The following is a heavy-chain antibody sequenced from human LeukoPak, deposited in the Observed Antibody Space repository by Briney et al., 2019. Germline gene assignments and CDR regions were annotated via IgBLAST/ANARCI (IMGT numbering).Heavy chain of an antibody. V-gene: IGHV3-30*02. CDR1: GFTFSSYG. J-gene: IGHJ6*03. D-gene: IGHD2-15*01. CDR3: RAASYYYYYYMDV. CDR2: IRYDGSNK. Sequence: GGSLRLSCAASGFTFSSYGMHWVRQAPGKGLEWVAFIRYDGSNKYYADSVKGRFTISRDNSKNTLYLQMNSLRAEDTAVYYCRAASYYYYYYMDVWGKGTTVTVSS.